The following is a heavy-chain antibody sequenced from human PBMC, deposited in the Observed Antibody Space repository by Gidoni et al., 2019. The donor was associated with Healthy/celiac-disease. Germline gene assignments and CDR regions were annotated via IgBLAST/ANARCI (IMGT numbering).Heavy chain of an antibody. CDR2: IYYSGST. V-gene: IGHV4-59*01. Sequence: KGLEWIGYIYYSGSTNYNPSLKSRVTISVDTSKNQFSLKLSSVTAADTAVYYCARAWGITMIVGHWFDPWGQGTLVTVSS. D-gene: IGHD3-22*01. CDR3: ARAWGITMIVGHWFDP. J-gene: IGHJ5*02.